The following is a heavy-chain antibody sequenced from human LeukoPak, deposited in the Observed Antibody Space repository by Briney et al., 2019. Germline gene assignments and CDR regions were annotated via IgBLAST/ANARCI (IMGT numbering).Heavy chain of an antibody. CDR2: IYYSGST. Sequence: SETLSLTCTVSGGSISSSSYYWGWIRQPPGKGLEWIGRIYYSGSTYYNPSRKSRVTISVDTSKNQFSLKLSSVTAADTAVYYCARQPNEYYHDSSGYYYWGQGTLVTVSS. CDR1: GGSISSSSYY. J-gene: IGHJ4*02. CDR3: ARQPNEYYHDSSGYYY. D-gene: IGHD3-22*01. V-gene: IGHV4-39*01.